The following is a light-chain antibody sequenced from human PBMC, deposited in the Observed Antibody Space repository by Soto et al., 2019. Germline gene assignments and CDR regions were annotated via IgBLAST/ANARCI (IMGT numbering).Light chain of an antibody. CDR1: QSVLYSSDNKNY. Sequence: DIVMTQSPDSLVVSLGERATINCKSSQSVLYSSDNKNYLAWYQQKPGQPPKLLIYWASTRESGVPDRFSGSGSGTDFTLTISSLQAEDVAVYFCQQYYNTPRTFGHGTKVEIK. V-gene: IGKV4-1*01. CDR2: WAS. J-gene: IGKJ1*01. CDR3: QQYYNTPRT.